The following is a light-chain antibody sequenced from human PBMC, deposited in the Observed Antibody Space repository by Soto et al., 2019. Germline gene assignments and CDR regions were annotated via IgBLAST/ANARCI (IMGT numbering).Light chain of an antibody. CDR3: QQTYSPPMYT. Sequence: EIVLTQSPTTLSLSPGSRPTLTCRASQSVIRYLACYQQRPGQAPRLLXYDASYRATGIPARFSGSGSGTDFTLTISRLQPEDFATYSCQQTYSPPMYTFGQGTKVDIK. CDR1: QSVIRY. J-gene: IGKJ2*01. V-gene: IGKV3-11*01. CDR2: DAS.